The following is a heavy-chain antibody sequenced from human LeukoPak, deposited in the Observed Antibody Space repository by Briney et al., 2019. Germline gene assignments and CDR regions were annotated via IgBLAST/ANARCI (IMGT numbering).Heavy chain of an antibody. CDR1: GFTFSSSW. V-gene: IGHV3-11*01. Sequence: GGSLRLSCAASGFTFSSSWMTWVRQAPGKGLEWVSHISSSGGTIYYADSVKGRFTISRDNAKNSLYLQMNSLRAEDTAVYYCARRQGEGWFDPWGQGTLVTVSS. J-gene: IGHJ5*02. CDR3: ARRQGEGWFDP. CDR2: ISSSGGTI.